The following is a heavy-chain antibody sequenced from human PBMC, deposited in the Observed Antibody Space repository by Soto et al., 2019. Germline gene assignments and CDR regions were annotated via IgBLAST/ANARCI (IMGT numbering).Heavy chain of an antibody. CDR3: SIDRILGATRGRGDAFDI. CDR2: IIPIFGTA. CDR1: VGTFSSYA. V-gene: IGHV1-69*12. J-gene: IGHJ3*02. D-gene: IGHD1-26*01. Sequence: QVQLVQSGAEVKKPGSSVKVSCKASVGTFSSYAISWVRQAPGQGVEWMGGIIPIFGTANYAQKFQGRVTIAADESTCTAYMELSSLRTEARAVYYCSIDRILGATRGRGDAFDIWGKGTMVTVSS.